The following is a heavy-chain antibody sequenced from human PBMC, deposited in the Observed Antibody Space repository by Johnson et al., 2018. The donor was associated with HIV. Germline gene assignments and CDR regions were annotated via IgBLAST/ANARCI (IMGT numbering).Heavy chain of an antibody. CDR1: GFTFSSYW. D-gene: IGHD5-18*01. V-gene: IGHV3-7*04. CDR3: ARGDTAMGYDAFDI. J-gene: IGHJ3*02. Sequence: VQLVESGGGLVQPGGSLRLSCAASGFTFSSYWMRWVRQAPGKGLEWVANIKQDGSEKYYVDSVKGRFTISRDNAKNSLYLQMNSLRAEESGVYYCARGDTAMGYDAFDIWGQGTMVTVSS. CDR2: IKQDGSEK.